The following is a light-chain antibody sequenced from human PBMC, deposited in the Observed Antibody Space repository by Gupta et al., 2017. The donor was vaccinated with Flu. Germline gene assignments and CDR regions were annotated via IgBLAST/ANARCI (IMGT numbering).Light chain of an antibody. V-gene: IGLV1-47*01. CDR1: GSNLGTNY. CDR2: RNN. J-gene: IGLJ3*02. CDR3: ASWDDSLSGWV. Sequence: QSVLTQPPSASGTPGQRVTISCSGSGSNLGTNYVYWYHQLPGTAPKLLIYRNNQRPSGVPERFSGSKSGTSASLAISGLRSEDEADFYCASWDDSLSGWVFGGGTKLTVL.